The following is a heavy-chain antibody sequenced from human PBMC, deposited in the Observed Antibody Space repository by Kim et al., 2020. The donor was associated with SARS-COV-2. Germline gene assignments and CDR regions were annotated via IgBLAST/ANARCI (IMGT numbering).Heavy chain of an antibody. Sequence: GGSLRLSCAASGFTVSSNYMSWVRQAPGKGLEWVSVLYSGGRTYYADSVKGRFTISRDISKNTLYLQMNSLTAEDTAVYYCARSQWQESFDPWGQGTLVTVSS. D-gene: IGHD6-19*01. CDR1: GFTVSSNY. CDR2: LYSGGRT. J-gene: IGHJ5*02. V-gene: IGHV3-53*01. CDR3: ARSQWQESFDP.